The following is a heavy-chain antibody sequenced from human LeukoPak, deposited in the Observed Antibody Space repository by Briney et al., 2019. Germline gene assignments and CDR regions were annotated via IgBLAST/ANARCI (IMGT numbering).Heavy chain of an antibody. V-gene: IGHV4-34*01. CDR3: AGVVAATGWFDP. D-gene: IGHD2-15*01. CDR2: INHSGST. CDR1: GGSFSGYY. Sequence: SETLSLTCAVYGGSFSGYYWSWIRQPPGKGLEWIGEINHSGSTNYNPSLKSRVTISVDTSKNQFSLKLSSVTAADTAVYYCAGVVAATGWFDPWGQGNLVTVSS. J-gene: IGHJ5*02.